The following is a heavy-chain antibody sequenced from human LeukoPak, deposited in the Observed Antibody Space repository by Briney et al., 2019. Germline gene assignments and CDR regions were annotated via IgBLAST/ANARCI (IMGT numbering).Heavy chain of an antibody. D-gene: IGHD3-10*01. Sequence: PGGSLRLSCAASGFTFSSYEMNWVRQAPGKGLEWVSYISSSGSTIYYADSVKGRFTISRDNAKNSLYLQMNSLRAEDTAVYYCTRVDYYGSGFYYYYYMDVWGKGTTVTISS. J-gene: IGHJ6*03. CDR1: GFTFSSYE. CDR3: TRVDYYGSGFYYYYYMDV. V-gene: IGHV3-48*03. CDR2: ISSSGSTI.